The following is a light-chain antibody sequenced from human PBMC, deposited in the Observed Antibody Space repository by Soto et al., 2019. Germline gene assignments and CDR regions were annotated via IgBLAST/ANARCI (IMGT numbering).Light chain of an antibody. Sequence: QLPQPTSTLSASVGGRVLITFRARRNFKNRMAWYQQRSGKSPKLLVYWASTLESGFPSRFSGRVCGREWPLSISGLQPDEVATYDCQHFYSWSPWAVGQGTKVDIK. CDR3: QHFYSWSPWA. CDR1: RNFKNR. CDR2: WAS. V-gene: IGKV1-5*03. J-gene: IGKJ1*01.